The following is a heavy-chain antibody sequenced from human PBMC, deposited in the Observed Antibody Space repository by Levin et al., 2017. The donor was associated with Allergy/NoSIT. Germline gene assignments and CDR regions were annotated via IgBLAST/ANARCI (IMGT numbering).Heavy chain of an antibody. V-gene: IGHV3-30*04. Sequence: GGSLRLSCAASGFTFSSYAMHWVRQAPGKGLEWVAVISYDGSNKYYADSVKGRFTISRDNSKNTLYLQMNSLRAEDTAVYYCARLHTYYDSSGYPFDYWGQGTLVTVSS. CDR3: ARLHTYYDSSGYPFDY. J-gene: IGHJ4*02. CDR2: ISYDGSNK. D-gene: IGHD3-22*01. CDR1: GFTFSSYA.